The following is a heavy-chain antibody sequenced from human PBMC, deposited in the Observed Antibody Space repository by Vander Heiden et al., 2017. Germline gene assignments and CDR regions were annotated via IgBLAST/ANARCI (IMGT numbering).Heavy chain of an antibody. CDR2: ITNNGSNK. CDR3: AECGGGATREDAFDI. V-gene: IGHV3-30*18. Sequence: VQLGESGGGVVQPGRALRLPCASSGFTFSTYCMHWVRQAPGKGLEWRAFITNNGSNKYDAGPVKGRFTISRDNSKNKLYRQVNSLRAEDTAVYYGAECGGGATREDAFDIWGQGTMVTVSS. D-gene: IGHD3-16*01. J-gene: IGHJ3*02. CDR1: GFTFSTYC.